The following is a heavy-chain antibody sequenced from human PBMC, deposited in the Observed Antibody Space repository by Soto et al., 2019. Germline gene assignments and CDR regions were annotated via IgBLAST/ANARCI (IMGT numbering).Heavy chain of an antibody. CDR1: GFTVSSNY. Sequence: PGGSLRLSCAASGFTVSSNYMSWVRQAPGKGLEWVSVIYSGGSTYYADSVKGRFTISRDNSKNTLYLQMNSLRAEDTAVYYCASAPYYDILTGYRPFDYWGQGTLVTVSS. CDR2: IYSGGST. CDR3: ASAPYYDILTGYRPFDY. J-gene: IGHJ4*02. D-gene: IGHD3-9*01. V-gene: IGHV3-66*01.